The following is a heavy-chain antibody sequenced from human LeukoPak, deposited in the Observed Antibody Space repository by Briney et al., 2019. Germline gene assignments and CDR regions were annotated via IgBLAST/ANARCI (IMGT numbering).Heavy chain of an antibody. V-gene: IGHV1-2*02. CDR2: INPNSGGT. CDR1: GYTFTSYY. Sequence: ASVTVSCKASGYTFTSYYMHWVRQAPGQGLEWMGWINPNSGGTNYAQKFQGRVTMTRDTSISTAYMEPSRLRSDDTAVYSCARGVHNYGNFDFWGQGTLVTVSS. CDR3: ARGVHNYGNFDF. D-gene: IGHD5-18*01. J-gene: IGHJ4*02.